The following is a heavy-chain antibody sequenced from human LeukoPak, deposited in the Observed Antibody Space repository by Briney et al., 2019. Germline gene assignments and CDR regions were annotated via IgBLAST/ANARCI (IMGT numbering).Heavy chain of an antibody. CDR1: GGSISSSSYY. J-gene: IGHJ6*03. CDR2: IYYSGST. Sequence: PSETLSLTCSVSGGSISSSSYYWGWIRQPPGKGLDWIGSIYYSGSTYYNSSLKSRVTISVDTSKNQFSLKLSSVTAADTAVYYCARLPNYYHYYMDVWGKGTTVTISS. V-gene: IGHV4-39*01. CDR3: ARLPNYYHYYMDV.